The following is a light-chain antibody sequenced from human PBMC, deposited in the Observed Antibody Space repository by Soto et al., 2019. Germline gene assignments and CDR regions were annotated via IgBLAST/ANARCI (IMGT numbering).Light chain of an antibody. CDR1: SSNIGAGYD. Sequence: QSVLTQPPSVSGAPGQRVTISCTGSSSNIGAGYDVHWYQQLPGSAPKLLIYVTSNRPSGVPDRFSGSKSGTSASLAITGLQAEDEADYYCHSYDSSHVVFGGGTKLTVL. CDR2: VTS. J-gene: IGLJ2*01. CDR3: HSYDSSHVV. V-gene: IGLV1-40*01.